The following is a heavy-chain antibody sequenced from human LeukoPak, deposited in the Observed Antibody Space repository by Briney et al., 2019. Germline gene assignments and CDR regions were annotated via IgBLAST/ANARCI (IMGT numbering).Heavy chain of an antibody. Sequence: GGSLRLSCAASGFTVSNNYMSWVRQAPGKGLEWVSIIYSGGSTYYADSVKGRFTISRNNSKNTLYLQKSSLRADDTAVYYCARGLQQQLGWFDPWGQGTLVTVSS. CDR1: GFTVSNNY. J-gene: IGHJ5*02. CDR2: IYSGGST. D-gene: IGHD6-13*01. V-gene: IGHV3-53*04. CDR3: ARGLQQQLGWFDP.